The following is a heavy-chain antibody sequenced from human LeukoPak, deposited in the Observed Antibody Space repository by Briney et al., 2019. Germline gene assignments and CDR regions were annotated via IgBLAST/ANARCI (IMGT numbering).Heavy chain of an antibody. CDR3: AREYSSGWYRSNWFDP. Sequence: GGSLRLSSAASGFTFSSYAMHWVRQAPGKGLEWVAVISYDGSNKYYADSVKGRFTISRDNSKNTLYLQMNSLRAEDTAVYYCAREYSSGWYRSNWFDPWGQGTLVTVSS. D-gene: IGHD6-19*01. CDR2: ISYDGSNK. J-gene: IGHJ5*02. CDR1: GFTFSSYA. V-gene: IGHV3-30*04.